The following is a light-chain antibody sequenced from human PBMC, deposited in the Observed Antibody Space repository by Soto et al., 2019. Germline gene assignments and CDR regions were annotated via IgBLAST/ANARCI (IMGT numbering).Light chain of an antibody. V-gene: IGKV3-20*01. CDR2: GAS. CDR3: QQYASSPLT. J-gene: IGKJ4*02. CDR1: QSVGRNY. Sequence: DIVLTQSPGTLSLSPGERATLSCRASQSVGRNYLAWYQQKPGQAPRLLIYGASSRAPGIPDRFSGSGSGTDFTLTISRLEPEDFAVYYCQQYASSPLTFGGGTEVEIK.